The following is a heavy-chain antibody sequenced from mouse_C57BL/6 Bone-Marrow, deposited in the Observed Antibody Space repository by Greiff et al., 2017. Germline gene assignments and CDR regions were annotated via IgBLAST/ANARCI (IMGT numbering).Heavy chain of an antibody. CDR2: INPNYGTT. J-gene: IGHJ3*01. CDR3: AYGYDGAWFAY. Sequence: EVPLQPSGPELVKPGASVKISCKASGYSFTDYNMNWVKQSNGKSLEWIGVINPNYGTTSYNQKFKGKATLTVDQSSSTAYMQLNSLTSEDASVYYCAYGYDGAWFAYWGQGTLVTVSA. V-gene: IGHV1-39*01. CDR1: GYSFTDYN. D-gene: IGHD2-2*01.